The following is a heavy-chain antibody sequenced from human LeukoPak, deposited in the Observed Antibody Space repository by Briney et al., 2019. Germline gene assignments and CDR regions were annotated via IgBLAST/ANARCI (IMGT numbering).Heavy chain of an antibody. J-gene: IGHJ4*02. Sequence: SCKASGYTFTSYTIRWVRQAPGKGLEWLAVISYDGSNKYYADSVKGRFTISRDNSKNMLYLQMNSLRVEDTAVYYCARLGGLTGTTDYWGQGTLVTVSS. D-gene: IGHD1-14*01. CDR1: GYTFTSYT. CDR2: ISYDGSNK. V-gene: IGHV3-30-3*01. CDR3: ARLGGLTGTTDY.